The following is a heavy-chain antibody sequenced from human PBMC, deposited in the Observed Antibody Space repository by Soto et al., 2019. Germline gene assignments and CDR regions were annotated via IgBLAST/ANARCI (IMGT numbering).Heavy chain of an antibody. V-gene: IGHV1-69*01. D-gene: IGHD6-13*01. Sequence: QVQLVQSGAEVKKPGSSVRVSCKASGGTFSSYAISWVRQAPGQGLEWRGGIIPIFGTENYAQKFKGRVTITADESTSTAYMELSSLRSEDTAVYYCARDRIAGSKYYYGMDVWGQGTTVTVSS. J-gene: IGHJ6*02. CDR1: GGTFSSYA. CDR2: IIPIFGTE. CDR3: ARDRIAGSKYYYGMDV.